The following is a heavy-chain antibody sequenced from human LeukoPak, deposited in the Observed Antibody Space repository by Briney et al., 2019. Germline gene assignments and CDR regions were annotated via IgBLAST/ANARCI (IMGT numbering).Heavy chain of an antibody. J-gene: IGHJ3*02. V-gene: IGHV3-30*18. Sequence: GGSLTLSCAASGFTFSNYSMNWVRQAPAKGLERVAVISYDGSKKYYADSAQDRFTITRDNSKNTLYLQMNSLRAEATAVYYCAKDQCILTGDWNVAFDMWGRGTSVSVSS. D-gene: IGHD3-9*01. CDR3: AKDQCILTGDWNVAFDM. CDR1: GFTFSNYS. CDR2: ISYDGSKK.